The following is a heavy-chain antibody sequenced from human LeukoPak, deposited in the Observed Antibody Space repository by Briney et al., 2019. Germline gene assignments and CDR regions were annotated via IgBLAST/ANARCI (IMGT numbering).Heavy chain of an antibody. D-gene: IGHD6-6*01. CDR2: ISGSGGST. V-gene: IGHV3-23*01. J-gene: IGHJ4*02. CDR3: AKGTGYTSSSGSVLDY. CDR1: GFTFNNYA. Sequence: QPGVSPRLSCAASGFTFNNYAMNWVRQAPGKGLELVSVISGSGGSTHYADSVKGRFTISRDNSKDTLYLQMNSLRAEDTAVYYCAKGTGYTSSSGSVLDYWGQGTLVTVSS.